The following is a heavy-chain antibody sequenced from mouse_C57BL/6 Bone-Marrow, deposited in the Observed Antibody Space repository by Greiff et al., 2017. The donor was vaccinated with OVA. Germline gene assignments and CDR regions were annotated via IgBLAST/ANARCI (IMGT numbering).Heavy chain of an antibody. J-gene: IGHJ3*01. Sequence: QLQQSGAELVKPGASVKISCKASGYAFSSYWMNWVKQRPGKGLEWIGQIYPGDGDTNYNGKFKGKATLTADKSSSTAYMQLSSLTSEDSAVYCCERCSGGRGYSKDWGQGTRVTVSA. CDR3: ERCSGGRGYSKD. D-gene: IGHD2-5*01. CDR1: GYAFSSYW. V-gene: IGHV1-80*01. CDR2: IYPGDGDT.